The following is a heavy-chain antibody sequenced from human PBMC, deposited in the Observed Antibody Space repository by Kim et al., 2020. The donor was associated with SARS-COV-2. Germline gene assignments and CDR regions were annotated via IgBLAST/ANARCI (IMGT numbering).Heavy chain of an antibody. V-gene: IGHV3-30*04. Sequence: GGSLRLSCAASGFTFSSYAMHWVRQAPGKGLEWVAVISYDGSNKYYADSVKGRFTISRDNSKNTLYLQMNSLRAEDTAVYYCARGGGQVLLWFGELIYYFDYLGQGTLVTVSS. CDR2: ISYDGSNK. CDR3: ARGGGQVLLWFGELIYYFDY. D-gene: IGHD3-10*01. CDR1: GFTFSSYA. J-gene: IGHJ4*02.